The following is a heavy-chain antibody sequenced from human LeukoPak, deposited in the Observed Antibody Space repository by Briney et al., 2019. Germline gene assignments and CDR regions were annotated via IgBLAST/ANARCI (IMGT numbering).Heavy chain of an antibody. J-gene: IGHJ4*02. CDR2: ISGSSSFI. V-gene: IGHV3-21*01. D-gene: IGHD3-16*01. Sequence: SGGSLRLSCAASGFTFSDFAMTWVRQAPGKGLEWVSSISGSSSFIYYTYSVQGRFTVSRDNAENSLFLQMDSLKAEDTAVYYCARLPQSFVGASPFDFWGQGTLVTVSS. CDR1: GFTFSDFA. CDR3: ARLPQSFVGASPFDF.